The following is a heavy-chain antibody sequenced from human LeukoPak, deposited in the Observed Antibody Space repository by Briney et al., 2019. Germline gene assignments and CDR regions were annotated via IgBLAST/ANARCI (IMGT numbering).Heavy chain of an antibody. CDR2: IYPGDSDT. Sequence: GESLKISCKGAGYSFTSYWIGWVRQMPGKGLEWMGIIYPGDSDTRYSPPFQGQVTISADKSFSTAYLQWSSLKASDTAMYYCARRAHYYDSSGYYEFDYWGQGTLVTVSS. CDR3: ARRAHYYDSSGYYEFDY. J-gene: IGHJ4*02. D-gene: IGHD3-22*01. V-gene: IGHV5-51*01. CDR1: GYSFTSYW.